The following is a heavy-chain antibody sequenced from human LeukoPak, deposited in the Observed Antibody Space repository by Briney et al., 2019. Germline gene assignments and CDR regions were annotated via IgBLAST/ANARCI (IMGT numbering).Heavy chain of an antibody. Sequence: GGALRLSCAASGFTFGSYAMSWVRQAPGKGLEWVSTISGSGSSTFYADSVKGRFTISRDNSKNTLYLQMSSLRAEDTAIYYCAKARYSSAWAYFDYWGQGTLVTVSS. D-gene: IGHD6-19*01. CDR1: GFTFGSYA. V-gene: IGHV3-23*01. CDR2: ISGSGSST. CDR3: AKARYSSAWAYFDY. J-gene: IGHJ4*02.